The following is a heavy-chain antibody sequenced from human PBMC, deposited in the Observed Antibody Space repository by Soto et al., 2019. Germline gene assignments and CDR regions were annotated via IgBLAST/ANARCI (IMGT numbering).Heavy chain of an antibody. J-gene: IGHJ4*02. V-gene: IGHV3-49*03. CDR2: IRSKAYGGTT. CDR3: TRGIAADPFTRDY. D-gene: IGHD6-13*01. Sequence: GGSLRLSCTASGFTFGDYAMSWFRQAPGKGLEWVGFIRSKAYGGTTEYAASVKGRFTISRDDSKSIAYLQMNSLKTEDTAVYYCTRGIAADPFTRDYWGQGTLVTVSS. CDR1: GFTFGDYA.